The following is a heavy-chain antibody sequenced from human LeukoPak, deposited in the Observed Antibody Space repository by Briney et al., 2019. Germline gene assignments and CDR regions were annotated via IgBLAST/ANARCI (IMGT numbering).Heavy chain of an antibody. D-gene: IGHD6-13*01. CDR3: ARDLYSGSSWYRLGY. Sequence: GESLRLSCAASGFTFSTHEMNWVRRAPGKGLEWVSYISSSGTTRYYADSVRGRFTISRDNAKNSLDLQMNSLRAEDTAVYYCARDLYSGSSWYRLGYWGQGTLVTVSA. CDR1: GFTFSTHE. CDR2: ISSSGTTR. J-gene: IGHJ4*02. V-gene: IGHV3-48*03.